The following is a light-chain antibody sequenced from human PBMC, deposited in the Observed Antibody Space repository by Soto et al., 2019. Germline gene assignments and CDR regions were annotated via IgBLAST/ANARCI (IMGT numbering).Light chain of an antibody. Sequence: EIVMTQSPATLSESPGERATLSCRASQSVSSNLAWYQQKRGQAPRFLIYGTSTRATGIPARFSGSGSGTEFTLTISSLQSEDFAVYYCQQYNKWPLTFGGGTKVEIK. J-gene: IGKJ4*01. CDR2: GTS. CDR3: QQYNKWPLT. V-gene: IGKV3-15*01. CDR1: QSVSSN.